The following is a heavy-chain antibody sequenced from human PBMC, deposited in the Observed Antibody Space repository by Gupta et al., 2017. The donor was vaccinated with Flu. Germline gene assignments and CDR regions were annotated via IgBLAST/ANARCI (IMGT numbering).Heavy chain of an antibody. CDR1: GFTLSDHH. CDR2: SKNRATSYTT. Sequence: EVQWVESGGGLVQPGGSLSRSCLVSGFTLSDHHLDWVRQAPGKGLEWIGRSKNRATSYTTVYAASVEGRFTFSRDDSKNAVNLQMNSLKTEDTAVYYCTRLNFYDGSGYYNDFWGQGTLVAVSS. CDR3: TRLNFYDGSGYYNDF. J-gene: IGHJ4*02. D-gene: IGHD3-22*01. V-gene: IGHV3-72*01.